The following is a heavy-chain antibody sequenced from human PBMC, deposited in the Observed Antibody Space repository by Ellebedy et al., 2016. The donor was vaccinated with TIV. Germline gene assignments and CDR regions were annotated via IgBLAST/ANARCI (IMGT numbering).Heavy chain of an antibody. D-gene: IGHD2/OR15-2a*01. Sequence: GESLKISCAASGFTXXIYAMSWVRPPPGKGLEWVSGISGSGSDTYYAESVKGRFTISRDNSKSTLYVQMNSLRVEDTAIYYCAKRDHSDSTTFSPLIXSWGLGTLVIVSS. J-gene: IGHJ4*02. V-gene: IGHV3-23*01. CDR1: GFTXXIYA. CDR3: AKRDHSDSTTFSPLIXS. CDR2: ISGSGSDT.